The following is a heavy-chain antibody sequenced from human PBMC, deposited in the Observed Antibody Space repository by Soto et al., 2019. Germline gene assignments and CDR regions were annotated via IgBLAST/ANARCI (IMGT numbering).Heavy chain of an antibody. Sequence: GGALRLSCAASGFTFSSYAMSWVRQAPGTGLEWVSAISGSGGSTYYADFVKGRFTISRDNSKNTLYLQMSSLRAEDTAVYYCAKVRRDGYLRGAFDIWGQGTMVTVSS. CDR2: ISGSGGST. D-gene: IGHD5-12*01. J-gene: IGHJ3*02. CDR1: GFTFSSYA. CDR3: AKVRRDGYLRGAFDI. V-gene: IGHV3-23*01.